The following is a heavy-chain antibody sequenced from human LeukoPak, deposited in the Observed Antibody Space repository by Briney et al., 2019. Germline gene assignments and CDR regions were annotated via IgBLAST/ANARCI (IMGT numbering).Heavy chain of an antibody. V-gene: IGHV3-48*01. CDR3: ARDYSTVTTFFDY. J-gene: IGHJ4*02. D-gene: IGHD4-17*01. CDR2: ITGGSTTI. Sequence: GGSLRLSCAASGFTFRSYNMNWVRQAPGKGLEWVSYITGGSTTIYYADSVKGRFTISGDNAKNSLYLQMNSLRAEDTAVYYCARDYSTVTTFFDYWGQGTLVTVSS. CDR1: GFTFRSYN.